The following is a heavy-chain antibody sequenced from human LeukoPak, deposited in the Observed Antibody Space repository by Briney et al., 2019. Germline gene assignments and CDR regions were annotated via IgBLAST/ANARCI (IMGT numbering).Heavy chain of an antibody. J-gene: IGHJ4*02. Sequence: RASVKVSCKASGYTFTSYGISWVRQAPGQGLEWMGWISAYNGNTNYAQKLQGRVTMTTDTSTSTAYMELRSLRSDDTAVYYCARNSRGMIVVVMPDYWGQGTLVTVSS. D-gene: IGHD3-22*01. V-gene: IGHV1-18*01. CDR3: ARNSRGMIVVVMPDY. CDR2: ISAYNGNT. CDR1: GYTFTSYG.